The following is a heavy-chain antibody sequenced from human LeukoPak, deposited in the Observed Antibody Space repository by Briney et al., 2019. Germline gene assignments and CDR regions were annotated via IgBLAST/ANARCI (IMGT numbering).Heavy chain of an antibody. CDR2: ISAYNGNT. CDR3: ARMLFKYGSGSYYGY. J-gene: IGHJ4*02. D-gene: IGHD3-10*01. CDR1: GYTFTSYG. Sequence: ASVKVSCKASGYTFTSYGISWVRQAPGQGLEWMGWISAYNGNTNYAQKLQGRATMTTDTSTSTAYMELRSLRSDDTAVYYCARMLFKYGSGSYYGYWGQGTLVTVSS. V-gene: IGHV1-18*01.